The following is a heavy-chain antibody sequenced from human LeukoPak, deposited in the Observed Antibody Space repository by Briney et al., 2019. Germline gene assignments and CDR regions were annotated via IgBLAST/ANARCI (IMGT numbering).Heavy chain of an antibody. J-gene: IGHJ4*02. CDR1: GDPISSNYW. D-gene: IGHD3-22*01. CDR3: ARGIPGYFGTSGYYYEY. Sequence: SGPLSLTCAVSGDPISSNYWWTWVRQPPGKGLEWIGEVHHSGSSNYNPSLKSRVTISIDKSENQFSLRLRSVSAADTAVYYCARGIPGYFGTSGYYYEYWGQETLVTVSS. V-gene: IGHV4-4*02. CDR2: VHHSGSS.